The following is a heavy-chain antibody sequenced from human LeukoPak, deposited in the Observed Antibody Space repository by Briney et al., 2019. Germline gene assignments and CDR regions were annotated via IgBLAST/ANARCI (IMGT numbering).Heavy chain of an antibody. CDR2: IYYSGST. CDR1: GGSISSYY. Sequence: PSETLSLTCTVSGGSISSYYWSWLRQPPGKGLEWIGYIYYSGSTNYNPSLKSRVTISVDTSKNQFSLKLSSVTAADTAVYYCARLDIVVVTGDAFDIWGQGTMVTVSS. CDR3: ARLDIVVVTGDAFDI. D-gene: IGHD2-21*02. V-gene: IGHV4-59*08. J-gene: IGHJ3*02.